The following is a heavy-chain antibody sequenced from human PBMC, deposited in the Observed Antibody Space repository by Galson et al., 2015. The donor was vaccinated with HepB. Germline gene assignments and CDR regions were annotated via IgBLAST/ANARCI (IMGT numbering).Heavy chain of an antibody. Sequence: SLRLSCAASGFIVSSDYMNWVRQAPGKGLEWVSAISGSGGSTYYADSVKGRFTISRDNSKNTLYLQMNSLRAEDTAVYYCAKWDRGMEMATVFDYWGQGTLVTVSS. CDR2: ISGSGGST. CDR3: AKWDRGMEMATVFDY. CDR1: GFIVSSDY. J-gene: IGHJ4*02. V-gene: IGHV3-23*01. D-gene: IGHD5-24*01.